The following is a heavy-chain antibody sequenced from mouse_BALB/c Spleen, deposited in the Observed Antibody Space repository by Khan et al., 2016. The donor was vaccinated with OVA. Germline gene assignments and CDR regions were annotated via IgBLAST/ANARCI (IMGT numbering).Heavy chain of an antibody. J-gene: IGHJ4*01. Sequence: DLVKPGASVKLSCKASGYIFTSYWINWIKQRPGQGLEWIGRVAPGSGITYYNEMFKGKATLTVDTSSSTAYIQLSSLSSEDSAVYYWSRSRYYYGSNLDAMDYWGQGTSVTVSS. CDR2: VAPGSGIT. CDR1: GYIFTSYW. D-gene: IGHD1-1*01. CDR3: SRSRYYYGSNLDAMDY. V-gene: IGHV1S41*01.